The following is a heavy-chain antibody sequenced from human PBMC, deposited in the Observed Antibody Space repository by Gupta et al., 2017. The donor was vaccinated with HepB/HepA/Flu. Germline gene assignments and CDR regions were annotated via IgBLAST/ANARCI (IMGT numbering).Heavy chain of an antibody. Sequence: EVQLVESGGGLVQPGGSLRLSCAAPGFPFSSYEMNWVRQAPGKGLEWVSYISGSDNTVYYTDSVKGRFTISRDNAKNSLYLQMNSLRAEDTAVYYCARDTAFSSGWYANLHYWGQGTLVTVSS. D-gene: IGHD6-19*01. CDR2: ISGSDNTV. CDR1: GFPFSSYE. J-gene: IGHJ4*02. V-gene: IGHV3-48*03. CDR3: ARDTAFSSGWYANLHY.